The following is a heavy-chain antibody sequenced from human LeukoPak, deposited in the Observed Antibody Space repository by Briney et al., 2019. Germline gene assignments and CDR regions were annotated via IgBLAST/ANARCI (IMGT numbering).Heavy chain of an antibody. D-gene: IGHD1-14*01. CDR3: ARSKNRGEYYFDY. V-gene: IGHV4-59*08. CDR2: IYYSGST. Sequence: SETLSLTCTVSSGSINSYYWNWIRQPPGKGLEWIGYIYYSGSTNYNPSLKSRVTISVDTSKNQFSLKLSSVTAADTAVYYCARSKNRGEYYFDYWGQGTLVTVSS. CDR1: SGSINSYY. J-gene: IGHJ4*02.